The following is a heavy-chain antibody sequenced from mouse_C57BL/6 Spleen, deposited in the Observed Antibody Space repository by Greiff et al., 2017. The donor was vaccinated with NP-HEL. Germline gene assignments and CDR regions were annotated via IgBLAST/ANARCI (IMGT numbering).Heavy chain of an antibody. CDR2: IHPSDSDT. CDR3: AIDGWLLSLD. CDR1: GYTFTSYW. J-gene: IGHJ2*01. D-gene: IGHD2-3*01. V-gene: IGHV1-74*01. Sequence: QVHVKQPGAELVKPGASVKVSCKASGYTFTSYWMHWVKQRPGQGLEWIGRIHPSDSDTNYNQKFKGKATLTVDKSSSTAYMQLSSLTSEDSAVYYCAIDGWLLSLDWGQGTTLTVSS.